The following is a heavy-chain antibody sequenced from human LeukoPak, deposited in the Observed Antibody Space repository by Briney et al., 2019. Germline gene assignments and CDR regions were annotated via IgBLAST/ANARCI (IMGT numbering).Heavy chain of an antibody. Sequence: GSLRLSCAASGFTFSSYGMHWVRQAPGKGLEWVAFIRYDGSNKYYADSVKGRFTISRDNSKNTLYLRMNSLRAADTAVYYCASSRFGEPSAWGQGTLVTVSS. D-gene: IGHD3-10*01. CDR3: ASSRFGEPSA. CDR2: IRYDGSNK. CDR1: GFTFSSYG. V-gene: IGHV3-30*02. J-gene: IGHJ5*02.